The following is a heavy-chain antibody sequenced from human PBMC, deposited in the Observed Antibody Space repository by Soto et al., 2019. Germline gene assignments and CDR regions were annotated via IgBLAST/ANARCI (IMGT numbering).Heavy chain of an antibody. D-gene: IGHD3-16*02. CDR3: ARDSWLGELSFGYYYGMDV. CDR2: IYYSGST. V-gene: IGHV4-31*03. CDR1: GGSISSGGYY. J-gene: IGHJ6*02. Sequence: QVQLQESGPGLVKPSQTLSLTCTVSGGSISSGGYYWSWIRQHPGKGLEWIGYIYYSGSTYYNPSLKSRVTISVDTSKNQFSLKLSSVTAADTAVYYCARDSWLGELSFGYYYGMDVWGQGTTVTVSS.